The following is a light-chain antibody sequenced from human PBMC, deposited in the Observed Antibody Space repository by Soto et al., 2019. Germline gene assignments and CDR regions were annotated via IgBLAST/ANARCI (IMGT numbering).Light chain of an antibody. J-gene: IGKJ1*01. CDR1: QSVLRY. CDR2: AXS. V-gene: IGKV3-20*01. CDR3: QQYECAPRT. Sequence: VSTQSPGTLALSRGETLSLSXRSSQSVLRYLTWYQHKTGXAPRXXXDAXSNRASGVPDRFSGSGSATDFTLTITRLEPYDFALYYFQQYECAPRTFGQRTKVAIK.